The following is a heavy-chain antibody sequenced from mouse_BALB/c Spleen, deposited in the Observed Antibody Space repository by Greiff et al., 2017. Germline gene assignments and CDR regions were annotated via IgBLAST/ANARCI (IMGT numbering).Heavy chain of an antibody. CDR2: IWGDGST. J-gene: IGHJ3*01. Sequence: VMLVESGPGLVAPSQSLSLTCTVSGFSLTGYGVTWVRQPPGKGLEWLGMIWGDGSTDYTSALKSRLSISKDNAKSQVFLKMNRLQTDDTARYYCARGKGFAYWGQGTLVTVAA. CDR1: GFSLTGYG. CDR3: ARGKGFAY. V-gene: IGHV2-6-7*01.